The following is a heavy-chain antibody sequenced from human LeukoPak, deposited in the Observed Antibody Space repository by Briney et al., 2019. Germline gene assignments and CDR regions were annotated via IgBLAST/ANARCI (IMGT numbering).Heavy chain of an antibody. Sequence: SETLSLTCAVSDYSISSGYYWGWIRQPPGKGLEWIGCIYHSGNTYYNPSLKNRLAMSIGTSKNQFSLKLSSVTAADTAVYYCAKLIGSDYFDYWGQGILVTVSS. D-gene: IGHD1-1*01. CDR2: IYHSGNT. CDR1: DYSISSGYY. CDR3: AKLIGSDYFDY. V-gene: IGHV4-38-2*01. J-gene: IGHJ4*02.